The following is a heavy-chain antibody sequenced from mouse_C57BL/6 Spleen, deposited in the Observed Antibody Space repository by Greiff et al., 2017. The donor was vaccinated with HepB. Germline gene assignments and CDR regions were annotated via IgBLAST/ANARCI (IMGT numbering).Heavy chain of an antibody. CDR3: ARVGDGGAMDY. CDR2: ISDGGSYT. CDR1: GFTFSSYA. J-gene: IGHJ4*01. D-gene: IGHD3-3*01. V-gene: IGHV5-4*03. Sequence: EVKLMESGGGLVKPGGSLKLSCAASGFTFSSYAMSWVRQTPEKRLEWVATISDGGSYTYYPDNVKGRFTISRDNAKNNLYLQMSHLKSEDTAMYYCARVGDGGAMDYWGQGTSVTVSS.